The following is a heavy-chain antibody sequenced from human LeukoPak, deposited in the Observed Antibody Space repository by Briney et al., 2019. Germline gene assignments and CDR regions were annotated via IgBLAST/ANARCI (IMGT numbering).Heavy chain of an antibody. CDR1: GFTFSSYS. CDR3: AKPIVVVVAATDY. Sequence: GGSLRLSCAASGFTFSSYSMNWVRQAPGKGLEWVSSISSSSSSIYYADSVKGRFTISRDNAKNSLYLQMNSLRAEDTAVYYCAKPIVVVVAATDYWGQGTLVTVSS. CDR2: ISSSSSSI. D-gene: IGHD2-15*01. V-gene: IGHV3-21*04. J-gene: IGHJ4*02.